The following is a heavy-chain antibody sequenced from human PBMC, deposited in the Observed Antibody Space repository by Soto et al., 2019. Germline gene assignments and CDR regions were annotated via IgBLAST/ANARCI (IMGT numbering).Heavy chain of an antibody. D-gene: IGHD2-2*01. CDR3: ARYFLCSSTSCYYYYYGMDV. CDR2: INAGNDNT. Sequence: SXMASFMATGYTXTSYAMNLVRQSPGQSLEWMGWINAGNDNTKYYKKFQGRVTITRDTSASTAYMELRSLISEDKAVYYCARYFLCSSTSCYYYYYGMDVWGQGTTVTVSS. CDR1: GYTXTSYA. J-gene: IGHJ6*02. V-gene: IGHV1-3*01.